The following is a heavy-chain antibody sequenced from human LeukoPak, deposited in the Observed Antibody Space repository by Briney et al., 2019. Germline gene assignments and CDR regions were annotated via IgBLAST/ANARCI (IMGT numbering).Heavy chain of an antibody. D-gene: IGHD5-24*01. CDR1: GGSFRNYY. CDR3: ARRLNGYNVGGRDYFGMDV. V-gene: IGHV4-59*08. CDR2: IYYNGNT. Sequence: SETLSLTCTVSGGSFRNYYWGWIRQPPGKGLEWIGYIYYNGNTKYNPSLKSRVTISLNTSNNQFSLMLNSVTAADTAVYYCARRLNGYNVGGRDYFGMDVWGQGTTVTVS. J-gene: IGHJ6*02.